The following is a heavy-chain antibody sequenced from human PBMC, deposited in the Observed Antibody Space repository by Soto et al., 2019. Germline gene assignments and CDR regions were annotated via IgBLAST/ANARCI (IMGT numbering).Heavy chain of an antibody. V-gene: IGHV4-30-4*01. D-gene: IGHD3-10*01. CDR2: IYYSGST. J-gene: IGHJ4*02. CDR1: GGSISSGDYY. CDR3: ARDNEPGDGVFDY. Sequence: QVQLQESGPGLVKPSQTLSLTCTVSGGSISSGDYYWSWIRQPPGKGLEWIGYIYYSGSTYYNPSLNSRVTISVDTSKNQFSLKPSSVTAADTAVYYCARDNEPGDGVFDYWGQGTLVTVSS.